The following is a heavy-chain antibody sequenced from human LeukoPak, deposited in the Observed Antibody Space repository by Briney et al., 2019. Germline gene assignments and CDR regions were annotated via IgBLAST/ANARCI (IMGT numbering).Heavy chain of an antibody. CDR2: INKGSSEK. V-gene: IGHV3-7*01. J-gene: IGHJ4*02. CDR1: GFTFSSSW. Sequence: GGSLRLSCAGSGFTFSSSWMSWVRQAPGKGLEWVANINKGSSEKYYADSVKGRFTISRDDAKNSLYLQMNSLRAEDTAVYYCAKDEVEPNNNTWFGVWVHWGQGAVVTVSS. D-gene: IGHD3-10*01. CDR3: AKDEVEPNNNTWFGVWVH.